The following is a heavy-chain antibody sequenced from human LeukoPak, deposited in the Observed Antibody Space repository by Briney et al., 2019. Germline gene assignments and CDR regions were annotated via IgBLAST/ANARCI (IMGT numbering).Heavy chain of an antibody. V-gene: IGHV4-31*03. J-gene: IGHJ5*02. CDR1: GGSISSGGYY. D-gene: IGHD3-10*01. CDR3: ARDGGGLLWFGELGVWFDP. Sequence: PSQTLSLTCTVSGGSISSGGYYWSWIRQHPGKGLEWIGYIYYSGSTYYNPSLKSRVTISVDTSKNQFSLKLSSVTAADTAVYYCARDGGGLLWFGELGVWFDPWGQGTLVTVSS. CDR2: IYYSGST.